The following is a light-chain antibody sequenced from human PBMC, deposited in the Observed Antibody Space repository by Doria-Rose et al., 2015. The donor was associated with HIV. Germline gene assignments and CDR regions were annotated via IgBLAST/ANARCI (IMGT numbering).Light chain of an antibody. CDR3: HQYGTSWT. Sequence: DIVMTRSSGTLSLSPGERATLSCRASQSFSSTYLAWYQQKPGQAPSLLIYDGSTRATGIPDRFSASGSGTDFTLTINRLEPEDFALYYCHQYGTSWTFGQGTKVEI. CDR2: DGS. V-gene: IGKV3-20*01. J-gene: IGKJ1*01. CDR1: QSFSSTY.